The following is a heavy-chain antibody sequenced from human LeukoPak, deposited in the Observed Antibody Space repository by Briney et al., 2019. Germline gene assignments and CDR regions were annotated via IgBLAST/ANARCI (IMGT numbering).Heavy chain of an antibody. J-gene: IGHJ3*02. Sequence: PSETLSLTCTVSGGSIRSSYYYWGWVRQPPGKGLEWIGSIYDSGSTYYNPSLKSRVTISVDKSKNQFSLKLSSVTAADTAVYYCARGAGTGDDAFDIWGQGTMVTVSS. D-gene: IGHD6-19*01. CDR1: GGSIRSSYYY. CDR2: IYDSGST. CDR3: ARGAGTGDDAFDI. V-gene: IGHV4-39*07.